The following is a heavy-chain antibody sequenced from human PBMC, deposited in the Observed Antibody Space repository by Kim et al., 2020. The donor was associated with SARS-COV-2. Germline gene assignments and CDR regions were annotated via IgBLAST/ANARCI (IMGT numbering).Heavy chain of an antibody. CDR2: ISTYNDDR. J-gene: IGHJ6*02. CDR3: ARGGARHQYGMDV. Sequence: ASVKVSCKTSGYTFTNLGITWVRQAPGQGLEWMGWISTYNDDRNYAQKLQGRVTMTTDTPTTTAYMELRSLGSDDTAVYFCARGGARHQYGMDVWGQGTTVTVSS. D-gene: IGHD2-2*01. CDR1: GYTFTNLG. V-gene: IGHV1-18*04.